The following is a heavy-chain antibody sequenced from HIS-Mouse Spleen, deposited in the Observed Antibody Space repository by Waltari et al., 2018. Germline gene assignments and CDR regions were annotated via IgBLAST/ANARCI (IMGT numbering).Heavy chain of an antibody. CDR2: IYTSGST. J-gene: IGHJ6*02. Sequence: QVQLQESGPGLVKPSETLSLTCTVPGGSISRYYWTWLRQPAGQGLEWIGRIYTSGSTNYNPSLKSRVTMSVDTSKNQFSLKLSSVTAADTAVYYCARDGINYYGSFTGYYYYYGMDVWGQGTTVTVSS. CDR1: GGSISRYY. V-gene: IGHV4-4*07. CDR3: ARDGINYYGSFTGYYYYYGMDV. D-gene: IGHD3-10*01.